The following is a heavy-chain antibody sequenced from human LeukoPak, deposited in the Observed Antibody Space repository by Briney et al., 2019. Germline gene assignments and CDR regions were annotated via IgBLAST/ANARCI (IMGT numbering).Heavy chain of an antibody. D-gene: IGHD2-15*01. V-gene: IGHV3-74*01. CDR3: ASTKGYCSGGSCYIVDY. CDR1: GFTFSSYW. J-gene: IGHJ4*02. CDR2: INSDGSRI. Sequence: PGGSLRLSCVASGFTFSSYWMHWVRQAPGKGLVWVSRINSDGSRINYADSVKGRFTISRDNSKNTLYLQMNSLRAEDTAVYYCASTKGYCSGGSCYIVDYWGQGTLVTVSS.